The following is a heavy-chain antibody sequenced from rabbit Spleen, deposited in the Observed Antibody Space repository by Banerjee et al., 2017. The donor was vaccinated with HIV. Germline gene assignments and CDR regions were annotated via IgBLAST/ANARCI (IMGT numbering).Heavy chain of an antibody. Sequence: QSLEESGGGLVQPGGSLKLSCKASGFIFSDNYYMCWVRQAPGKGLERIACIYGGSSGSTYYASWAKGRFTISKTSSTTVTLQMNSLTAADTATYFCARANYDEYGHNLWGPGTLVTVS. D-gene: IGHD2-1*01. CDR2: IYGGSSGST. CDR1: GFIFSDNYY. V-gene: IGHV1S40*01. CDR3: ARANYDEYGHNL. J-gene: IGHJ4*01.